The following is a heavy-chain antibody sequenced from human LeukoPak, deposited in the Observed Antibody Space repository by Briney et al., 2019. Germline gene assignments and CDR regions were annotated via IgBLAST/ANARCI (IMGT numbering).Heavy chain of an antibody. CDR1: GFTFSSYA. J-gene: IGHJ4*02. CDR3: AREGSGYTFDY. Sequence: GGSLRLSCAASGFTFSSYAMSWVRQAPGMGLEWVSSIGSSGDITYYADSVKGRFTISRDNSKNTLYLQMNSLRAEDTAVYYCAREGSGYTFDYWGQGTLVTVSS. V-gene: IGHV3-23*01. D-gene: IGHD3-22*01. CDR2: IGSSGDIT.